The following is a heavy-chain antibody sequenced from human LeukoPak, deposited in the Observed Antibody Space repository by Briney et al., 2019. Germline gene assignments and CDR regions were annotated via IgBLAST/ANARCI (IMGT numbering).Heavy chain of an antibody. D-gene: IGHD3-3*01. CDR2: INPSGGST. CDR3: YTAGYYW. CDR1: GYTFTSYY. Sequence: ASVKVSCKASGYTFTSYYMHWVRQAPGQGLEWMGIINPSGGSTSYAQKFQGRVTITADESTSTAYMELSSLRSEDTAVYYCYTAGYYWWGQGTLVTVSS. V-gene: IGHV1-46*01. J-gene: IGHJ4*02.